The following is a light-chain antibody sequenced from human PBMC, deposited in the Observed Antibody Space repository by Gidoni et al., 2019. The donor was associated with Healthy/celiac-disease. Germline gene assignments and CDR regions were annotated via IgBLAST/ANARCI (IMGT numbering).Light chain of an antibody. V-gene: IGKV1-39*01. Sequence: DIQMIQSPSSLSASVGDRVTITCRASQSISSYLNWYQQKPGKAPKLLIYAASSLQSGVPSRLSGSGSGTDFTLTISSLQPEDFATYYCQQSDSTPLTFGGGTKVEIK. CDR3: QQSDSTPLT. CDR2: AAS. J-gene: IGKJ4*01. CDR1: QSISSY.